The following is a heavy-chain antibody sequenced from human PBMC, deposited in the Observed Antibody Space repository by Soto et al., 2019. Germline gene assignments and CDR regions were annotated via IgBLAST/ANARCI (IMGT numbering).Heavy chain of an antibody. Sequence: QVQLQESGPGLVKPSETLSLTCTVSGGSISSYYWSWIRQPPGKGLEWIGYIYYSGSTNYNPSLKSRVTISVDTSKNQFSLKLSSVTAADTAVYYCASALSGYDWFWFDPWGQGTLVTVSS. V-gene: IGHV4-59*08. D-gene: IGHD5-12*01. CDR2: IYYSGST. CDR1: GGSISSYY. CDR3: ASALSGYDWFWFDP. J-gene: IGHJ5*02.